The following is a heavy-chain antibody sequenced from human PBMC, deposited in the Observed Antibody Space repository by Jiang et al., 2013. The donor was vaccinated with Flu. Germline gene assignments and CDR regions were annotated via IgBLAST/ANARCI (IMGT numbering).Heavy chain of an antibody. CDR3: AHIFGVIRSDAYDI. CDR2: IFYTGSS. V-gene: IGHV4-59*03. Sequence: GSGLVKPSETLSLTCAVSGGSINGHYWSWVRQAPGKGLEWIGQIFYTGSSKYNPSLSSRASMSIDAPRNQFSLHLTSVTAADTATYYCAHIFGVIRSDAYDIWGQGTMITVSS. J-gene: IGHJ3*02. CDR1: GGSINGHY. D-gene: IGHD3-3*01.